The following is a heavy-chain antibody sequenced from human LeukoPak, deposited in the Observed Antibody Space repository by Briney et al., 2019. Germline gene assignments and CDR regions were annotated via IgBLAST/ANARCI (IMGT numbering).Heavy chain of an antibody. CDR2: IYTSGST. V-gene: IGHV4-4*07. CDR3: ARDQASWYCSSTSCYTVVGSYYYYMDV. J-gene: IGHJ6*03. Sequence: PSETLSLTCTVSGGSISSYYWSWIRQPAGKGLEGIGRIYTSGSTNYNPSLKSRVTMSVATSKNQFSLKLSSVTAADTAVYYCARDQASWYCSSTSCYTVVGSYYYYMDVWGKGTTVTVSS. D-gene: IGHD2-2*02. CDR1: GGSISSYY.